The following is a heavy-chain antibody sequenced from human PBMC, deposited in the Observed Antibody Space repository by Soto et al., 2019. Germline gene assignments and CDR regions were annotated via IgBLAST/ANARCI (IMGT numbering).Heavy chain of an antibody. CDR3: ARRYGSAIDY. CDR2: IYYSGST. V-gene: IGHV4-59*08. Sequence: QGQLQEAGPGLVKPSETLSLTCTVSGGSLSSYYWSWIRQPPGKGLEWIGYIYYSGSTNYNPSLKSRVTISVDTSKNQFSLKLSSVTAADTAVYYCARRYGSAIDYWGQGTLVTVSS. D-gene: IGHD1-26*01. CDR1: GGSLSSYY. J-gene: IGHJ4*02.